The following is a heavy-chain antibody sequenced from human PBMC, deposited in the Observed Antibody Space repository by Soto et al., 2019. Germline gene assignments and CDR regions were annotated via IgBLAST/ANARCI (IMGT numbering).Heavy chain of an antibody. Sequence: SETLSLTCAVSGGSISSGGYSWSWIRQPPGKGLEWIGYMYYSGSTYYNPSLKSRVTISVDTSKSQFSLKLSSVTAADTAVYYCARLRFLEWLTSSGMDVWGQGTTVTVSS. J-gene: IGHJ6*02. CDR3: ARLRFLEWLTSSGMDV. CDR1: GGSISSGGYS. CDR2: MYYSGST. V-gene: IGHV4-30-2*03. D-gene: IGHD3-3*01.